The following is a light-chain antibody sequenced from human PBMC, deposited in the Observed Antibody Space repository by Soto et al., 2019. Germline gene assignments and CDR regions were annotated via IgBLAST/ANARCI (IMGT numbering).Light chain of an antibody. Sequence: QAVVTQEPSLTVSPGGTVTLTCGSSTGPVTNGHFPYWFQQKPGQAPRPLIYDTDNKHSWTPARFSASLLGDKAALTLSGALPEDDANYYCLLSYTGRLYVFGPGTKLTVL. CDR1: TGPVTNGHF. V-gene: IGLV7-46*01. CDR2: DTD. CDR3: LLSYTGRLYV. J-gene: IGLJ1*01.